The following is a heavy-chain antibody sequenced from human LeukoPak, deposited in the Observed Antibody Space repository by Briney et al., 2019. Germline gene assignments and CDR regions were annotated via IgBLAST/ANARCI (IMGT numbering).Heavy chain of an antibody. Sequence: GGSLRLSCAASGFTFSSYWMHWVRQAPGKGLVWVSRINSDGSSTSYADSVKGRFTISRDNAKNTLYLQMNSLRAEDTAVYYCARDYYGSSGYYVDAFDIWGQGTMVTVSS. CDR2: INSDGSST. CDR3: ARDYYGSSGYYVDAFDI. V-gene: IGHV3-74*01. J-gene: IGHJ3*02. D-gene: IGHD3-22*01. CDR1: GFTFSSYW.